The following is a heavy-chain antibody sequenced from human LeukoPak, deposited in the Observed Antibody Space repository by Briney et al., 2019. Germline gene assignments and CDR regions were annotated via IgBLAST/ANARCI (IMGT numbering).Heavy chain of an antibody. V-gene: IGHV4-39*02. CDR2: IYYSGST. J-gene: IGHJ4*02. CDR3: ASDKGYSNNYFDY. CDR1: GGSISNSNYY. Sequence: PSETLSLTCTVSGGSISNSNYYWGWIRQPPGKGLQWIASIYYSGSTYYNSSLKSRVTISVDTSKNQFSLKLSSMTAADTAVYYCASDKGYSNNYFDYWGQGTLVTVSS. D-gene: IGHD6-13*01.